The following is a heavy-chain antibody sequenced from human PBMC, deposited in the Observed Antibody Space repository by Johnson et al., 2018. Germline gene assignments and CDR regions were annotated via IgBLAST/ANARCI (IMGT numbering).Heavy chain of an antibody. CDR1: GFTFSSYG. Sequence: QVQLVESGGGVVQPGRSLRLSCAASGFTFSSYGMHWVRQAPGKGLEWVAVISYDGSNKYYADSVKGRFTISRDNAKNSLYLQMNSLRAEDTALYYCAKGIAVAGTLLDYYYGMDVWGQGTTVTVSS. CDR2: ISYDGSNK. V-gene: IGHV3-30*18. CDR3: AKGIAVAGTLLDYYYGMDV. D-gene: IGHD6-19*01. J-gene: IGHJ6*02.